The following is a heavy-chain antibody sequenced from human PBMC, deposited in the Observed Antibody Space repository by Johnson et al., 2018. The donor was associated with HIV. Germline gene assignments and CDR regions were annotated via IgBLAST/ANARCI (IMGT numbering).Heavy chain of an antibody. V-gene: IGHV3-30*04. Sequence: QVQLVESGGGMVQPGRSLRLSCAPSGFTFDSYAMHWVRQVPGKGLEWVAVISYDGTNKYFADSVKGRFTISRDNSKNTLYLQMNSLRAEDTAVYYCAKDTSSSWSLDAFDIWGQGTMVSVSS. D-gene: IGHD6-13*01. CDR2: ISYDGTNK. CDR3: AKDTSSSWSLDAFDI. J-gene: IGHJ3*02. CDR1: GFTFDSYA.